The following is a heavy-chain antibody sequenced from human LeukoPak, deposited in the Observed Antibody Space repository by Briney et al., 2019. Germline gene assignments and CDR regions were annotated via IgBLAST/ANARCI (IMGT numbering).Heavy chain of an antibody. D-gene: IGHD1-26*01. CDR1: GFTFSSYA. CDR3: AKGREWELSPFDY. Sequence: PGGSLSLSCAASGFTFSSYAMSWGRQAPGKGREWGSAISSSGGSTYYADSVKGRFTISRDNSKNTLYLQMNSLRPEDTAVFYCAKGREWELSPFDYWGQGTLVTVSS. V-gene: IGHV3-23*01. J-gene: IGHJ4*02. CDR2: ISSSGGST.